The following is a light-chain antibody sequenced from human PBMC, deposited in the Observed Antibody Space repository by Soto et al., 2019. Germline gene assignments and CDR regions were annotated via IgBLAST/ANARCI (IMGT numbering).Light chain of an antibody. CDR2: DVS. V-gene: IGLV2-14*03. CDR1: SSDVGSYDF. J-gene: IGLJ3*02. Sequence: QSVLTQPASVSGSPGQSITISCTGTSSDVGSYDFVSWYQQHPGKAPKLMIYDVSNRPSGVSNRFSGSKSGNTASLTISGLQAEDEADYYCSSYTSSSTVVFGGGTKLT. CDR3: SSYTSSSTVV.